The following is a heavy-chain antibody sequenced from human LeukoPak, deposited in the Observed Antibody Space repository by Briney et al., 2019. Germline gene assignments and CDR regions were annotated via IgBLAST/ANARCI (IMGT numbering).Heavy chain of an antibody. Sequence: PSETLSLTCTVSGGSLSSSSYYWGWIRQPPGKGLEWIGSIYYSGGTYYNPSLKSRVTISVDTSKNQFSLKLSSVTAADTAVYYRARHYIGYCSSTSCYGSYYFDYWGQGTLVTVSS. CDR3: ARHYIGYCSSTSCYGSYYFDY. D-gene: IGHD2-2*01. V-gene: IGHV4-39*01. CDR2: IYYSGGT. J-gene: IGHJ4*02. CDR1: GGSLSSSSYY.